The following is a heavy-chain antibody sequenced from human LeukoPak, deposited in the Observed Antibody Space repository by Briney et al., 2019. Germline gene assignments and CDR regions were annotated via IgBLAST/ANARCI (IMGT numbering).Heavy chain of an antibody. D-gene: IGHD4-17*01. CDR1: GYTFTSYY. V-gene: IGHV1-18*04. CDR3: ATDRGDYGDYRYFDY. J-gene: IGHJ4*02. CDR2: ISAYNGNT. Sequence: ASVKVSCKASGYTFTSYYMHWVRQAPGQGLEWMGWISAYNGNTNYAQKLQGRVTMTTDTSTSTAYMELRSLRSDDTAVYYCATDRGDYGDYRYFDYWGQGTLVTVSS.